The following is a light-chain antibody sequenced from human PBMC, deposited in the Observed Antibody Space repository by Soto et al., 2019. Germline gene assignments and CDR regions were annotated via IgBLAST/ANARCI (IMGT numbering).Light chain of an antibody. V-gene: IGKV1-27*01. Sequence: DIQMTQSPSSLSASVGDRVTITCRASQDISDYLAWYQQKPGQVPKLLISAASTLQSGVPSRFRGSASGTEFTLTISSLQPDDVATYYCQQYNSYSRTFGQGTKVDI. CDR2: AAS. J-gene: IGKJ1*01. CDR3: QQYNSYSRT. CDR1: QDISDY.